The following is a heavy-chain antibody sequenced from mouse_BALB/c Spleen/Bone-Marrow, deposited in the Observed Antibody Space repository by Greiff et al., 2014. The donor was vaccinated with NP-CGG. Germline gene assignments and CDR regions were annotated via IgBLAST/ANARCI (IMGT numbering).Heavy chain of an antibody. CDR1: GFTFSDFY. CDR2: SRNKANDYTT. Sequence: VQLKESGGGLVQPGGSLRLSCATSGFTFSDFYMEWVRQPPGKRLEWIAASRNKANDYTTEYSATVKGRVIVSRDTSQSILYLQMNALRAEDTAIYYCARDAGDWYFDVWGAGTTVTVSS. V-gene: IGHV7-1*02. J-gene: IGHJ1*01. CDR3: ARDAGDWYFDV.